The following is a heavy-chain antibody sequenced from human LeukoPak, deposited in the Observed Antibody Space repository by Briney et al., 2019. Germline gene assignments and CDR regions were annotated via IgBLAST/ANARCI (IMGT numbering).Heavy chain of an antibody. CDR1: GFTFSIYG. CDR3: AKGSGSYLGDFGY. Sequence: GGSLRLSCAASGFTFSIYGMHWVRHAPDKGLEWVAYILYDGSNKYYADPVKGRFTISRDNSKNTLYLQMNSLRAEDTAVYYCAKGSGSYLGDFGYWGQGTLVTVSS. D-gene: IGHD1-26*01. V-gene: IGHV3-30*18. J-gene: IGHJ4*02. CDR2: ILYDGSNK.